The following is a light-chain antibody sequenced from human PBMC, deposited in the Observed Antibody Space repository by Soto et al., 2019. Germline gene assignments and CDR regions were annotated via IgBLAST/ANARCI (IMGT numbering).Light chain of an antibody. CDR3: QQRANWPPVT. CDR1: QSVRTS. V-gene: IGKV3-11*01. Sequence: EIVLTQSPATLSLSPGEKATLSCRASQSVRTSLAWYQQKPGLAPRLLIYDASNRATGIPARFSGSGSGTAFTLTISCLEPEDFAVYFCQQRANWPPVTFGPGTKLSIK. CDR2: DAS. J-gene: IGKJ3*01.